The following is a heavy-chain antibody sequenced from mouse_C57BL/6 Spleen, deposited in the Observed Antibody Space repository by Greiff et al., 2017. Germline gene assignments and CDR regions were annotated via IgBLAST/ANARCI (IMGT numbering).Heavy chain of an antibody. CDR2: IDPENGDT. V-gene: IGHV14-4*01. CDR1: GFNIKDDY. CDR3: TSTVDWYFDV. J-gene: IGHJ1*03. D-gene: IGHD1-1*01. Sequence: EVQLQQSGAELVRPGASVKLSCTASGFNIKDDYMHWVKQRPEQGLEWIGWIDPENGDTEYASKFQGKATITADTSSNTAYLQLSSLTSKDTAVYYCTSTVDWYFDVWGTGTTVTVSS.